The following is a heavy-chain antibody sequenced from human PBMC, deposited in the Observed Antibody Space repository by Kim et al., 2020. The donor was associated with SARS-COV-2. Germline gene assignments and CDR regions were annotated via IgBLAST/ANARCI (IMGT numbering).Heavy chain of an antibody. CDR3: AKQLNGLGHY. V-gene: IGHV3-66*01. J-gene: IGHJ4*02. Sequence: GGSLRLSCAASGFTVSTNYMSWVRQAPGKGLEWVSVIYNGGSTYYVDSVKGRFTISRDHSKNTVYLQMNSLRAEDTAVYYCAKQLNGLGHYWGQGTLVTV. CDR1: GFTVSTNY. CDR2: IYNGGST. D-gene: IGHD6-13*01.